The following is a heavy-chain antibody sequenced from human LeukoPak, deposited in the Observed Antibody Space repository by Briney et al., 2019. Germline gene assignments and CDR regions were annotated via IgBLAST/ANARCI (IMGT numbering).Heavy chain of an antibody. CDR1: GYTFTGYY. CDR3: ARDGEQQLEGPPYYYGMDV. Sequence: ASVNVSCKASGYTFTGYYMHGVRQAPGQGLEWMGWINPNSGGTNYAQKFQGRVTMTRHTSISTAYMELSRLRSDDTAVYYCARDGEQQLEGPPYYYGMDVWGQGTTVTVSS. CDR2: INPNSGGT. D-gene: IGHD6-13*01. J-gene: IGHJ6*02. V-gene: IGHV1-2*02.